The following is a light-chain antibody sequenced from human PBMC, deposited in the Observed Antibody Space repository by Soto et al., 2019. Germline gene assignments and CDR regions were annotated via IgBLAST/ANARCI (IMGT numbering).Light chain of an antibody. V-gene: IGKV3-20*01. J-gene: IGKJ1*01. CDR3: QQYGISPT. Sequence: EIVLTQSPGTLSLSPGERATLSCRSSHSVSSNYLAWYHQKPGQAPRLLIYDVSSRATGIPDRFSGSGSGTDFTLTISRLEPVDFAVYYCQQYGISPTFGQGTKVEIK. CDR2: DVS. CDR1: HSVSSNY.